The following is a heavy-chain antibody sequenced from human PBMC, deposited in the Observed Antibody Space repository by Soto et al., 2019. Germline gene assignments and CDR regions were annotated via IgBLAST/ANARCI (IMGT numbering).Heavy chain of an antibody. Sequence: ASVKVSCKASGYTFTSYDINWVRQATGQGLEWMGWMNPNSGNTGYAQKFQGRVTMTRNTSISTAYMELSSLRSEDTAVYYCARVLGLIPIYVYWGQGTLVIVSS. CDR1: GYTFTSYD. CDR2: MNPNSGNT. J-gene: IGHJ4*02. CDR3: ARVLGLIPIYVY. D-gene: IGHD2-21*01. V-gene: IGHV1-8*01.